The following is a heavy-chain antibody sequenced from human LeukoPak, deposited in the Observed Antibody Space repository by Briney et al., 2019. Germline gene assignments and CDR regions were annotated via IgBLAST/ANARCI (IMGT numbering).Heavy chain of an antibody. J-gene: IGHJ4*02. CDR3: ARQPYKTSGYYYYFDY. Sequence: PSETLSLTCTVSGDSISSSSYYWGWIRQPPGKGLEWIGSFYYSGSTYYNPSLKSRVTISVDKSKKHFSMKLSSATAADTAVYYCARQPYKTSGYYYYFDYWGQGTLVTVSS. CDR1: GDSISSSSYY. V-gene: IGHV4-39*01. D-gene: IGHD3-22*01. CDR2: FYYSGST.